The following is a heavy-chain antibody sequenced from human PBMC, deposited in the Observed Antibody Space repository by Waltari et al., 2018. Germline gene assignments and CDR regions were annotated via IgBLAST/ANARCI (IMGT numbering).Heavy chain of an antibody. CDR2: MRPDDSER. Sequence: EARLVESGGGLVQPGGSLRLSCSVSGFSSSSQWMSWVRQAPGKGPEWVANMRPDDSERFYVDSVQGRFTISRDNAKNTLYLQMNSLRPEDTALYYCARDWAYGFDMWGQGTMVTVSS. D-gene: IGHD7-27*01. CDR1: GFSSSSQW. V-gene: IGHV3-7*01. J-gene: IGHJ3*02. CDR3: ARDWAYGFDM.